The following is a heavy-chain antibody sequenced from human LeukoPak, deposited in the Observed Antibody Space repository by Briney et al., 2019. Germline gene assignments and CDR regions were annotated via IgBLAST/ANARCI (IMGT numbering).Heavy chain of an antibody. CDR3: AKDFHRLGELDAFDI. CDR2: ISYDGSNK. V-gene: IGHV3-30*04. CDR1: GFTFSSYA. D-gene: IGHD3-16*01. J-gene: IGHJ3*02. Sequence: PGRSLRLSCAASGFTFSSYAMHCVRQAPGKGLEWVAVISYDGSNKYYADSVKGRFTISRDNSKNTLFLQMNSLRAEDTALYYCAKDFHRLGELDAFDIWGQGTMVTVSS.